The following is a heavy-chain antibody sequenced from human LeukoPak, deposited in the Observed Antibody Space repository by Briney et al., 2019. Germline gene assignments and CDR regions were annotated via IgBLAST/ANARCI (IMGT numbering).Heavy chain of an antibody. Sequence: PSGTLSLTCSVSGGSMNDYYWSWIRQSPGKGLEWIGYIYSSGNTNYNPSLKSRVTLSVDTSNNRFSLKLSSVTAADTAVYYCARRGRGGISPYYFAYWGQGLLVTVSS. CDR3: ARRGRGGISPYYFAY. D-gene: IGHD3-10*01. CDR1: GGSMNDYY. CDR2: IYSSGNT. J-gene: IGHJ4*02. V-gene: IGHV4-4*08.